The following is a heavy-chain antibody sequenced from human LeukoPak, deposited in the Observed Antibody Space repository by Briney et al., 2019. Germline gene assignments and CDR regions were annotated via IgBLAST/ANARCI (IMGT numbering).Heavy chain of an antibody. J-gene: IGHJ4*02. Sequence: PGGSLRLSCEASGFTFSTYAMSWVRQAPGKGLEWVSGISGSGGSTYYADSVKGRFTISRDNSKNTLYLQMNNLRAEDTAVYYCARNYCDYWGQGTLVTVSS. CDR2: ISGSGGST. CDR3: ARNYCDY. V-gene: IGHV3-23*01. CDR1: GFTFSTYA.